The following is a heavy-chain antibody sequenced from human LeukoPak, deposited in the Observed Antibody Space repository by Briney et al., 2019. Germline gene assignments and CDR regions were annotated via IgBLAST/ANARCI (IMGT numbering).Heavy chain of an antibody. CDR2: ISYDGSNK. J-gene: IGHJ4*02. D-gene: IGHD3-22*01. CDR3: AVGGAYYYDSIRY. Sequence: GGSLRLSCAASGFTFSSYGMHWVRQAPGNGLEWVAVISYDGSNKYYADSVKGRFTISRDNSKNTLYLQMNSLRAEDTAVYYCAVGGAYYYDSIRYWGQGTLVTVSS. V-gene: IGHV3-30*03. CDR1: GFTFSSYG.